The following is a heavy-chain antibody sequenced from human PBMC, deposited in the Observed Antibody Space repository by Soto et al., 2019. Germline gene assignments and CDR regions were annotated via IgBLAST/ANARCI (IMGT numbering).Heavy chain of an antibody. V-gene: IGHV3-43*01. CDR1: GFTFDDYT. CDR2: ISWDGGST. J-gene: IGHJ1*01. CDR3: AKAPSQWLVTGEYFQH. D-gene: IGHD6-19*01. Sequence: GGSLRFSCAASGFTFDDYTMHWVRQAPGKGLEWVSLISWDGGSTYYADSVMGRFTISRDNSKNSLYLQMNSLRTEDTALYYCAKAPSQWLVTGEYFQHWGQGTLVTVSS.